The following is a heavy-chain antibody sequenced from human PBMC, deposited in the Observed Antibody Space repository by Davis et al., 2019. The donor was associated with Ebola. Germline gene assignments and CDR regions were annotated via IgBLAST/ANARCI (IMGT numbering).Heavy chain of an antibody. CDR2: INAGNGNT. V-gene: IGHV1-3*01. CDR1: GYTFTSYA. CDR3: AREGGDTVTTILYYYGMDV. J-gene: IGHJ6*02. Sequence: ASVKVSCKASGYTFTSYAIHWVRQAPGQRLEWMGWINAGNGNTKYSQKFQGRVTITRDTSASTAYMELSSLRSEDTAVYYCAREGGDTVTTILYYYGMDVWGQGTTVTVSS. D-gene: IGHD4-11*01.